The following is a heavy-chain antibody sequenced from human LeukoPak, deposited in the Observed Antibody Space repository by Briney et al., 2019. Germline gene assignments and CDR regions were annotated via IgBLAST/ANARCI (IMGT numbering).Heavy chain of an antibody. V-gene: IGHV1-8*03. CDR1: GYTFTSYD. Sequence: ASVKVSCKASGYTFTSYDINWVRQATGQGLEWMGWMNPNSGNTGYAQKFQGRVTITRNTSISTAYMELSSLRSEDPAVYYCATSVLRYFDWLGDDAFDIWDQGTMVTVSS. CDR3: ATSVLRYFDWLGDDAFDI. D-gene: IGHD3-9*01. J-gene: IGHJ3*02. CDR2: MNPNSGNT.